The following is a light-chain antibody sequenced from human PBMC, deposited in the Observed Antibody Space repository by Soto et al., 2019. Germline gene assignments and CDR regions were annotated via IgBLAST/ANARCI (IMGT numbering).Light chain of an antibody. V-gene: IGLV2-11*01. CDR3: CSYAASNTFV. CDR1: SIDVGGYNY. J-gene: IGLJ1*01. Sequence: QSVLTQPRSVSGSPGQSVTTSCTGTSIDVGGYNYVSWYQQYSGKAPKVMIYDVSKRPSGVPDRFSGSKSGNTASLTISGLQAEDEADYYCCSYAASNTFVFGTGTKVTVL. CDR2: DVS.